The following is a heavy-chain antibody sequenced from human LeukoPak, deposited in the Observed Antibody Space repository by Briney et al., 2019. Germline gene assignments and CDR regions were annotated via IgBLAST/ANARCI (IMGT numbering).Heavy chain of an antibody. J-gene: IGHJ4*02. V-gene: IGHV4-59*01. CDR3: ARALVGATAAFDY. Sequence: SETLSLTCTVSGVSITSYYWSWIRQPPGKGLEWIGYIYYSGSTNYNPSLKSRVTTSVHTSKNQFSLNLSSVTAADTAVYYCARALVGATAAFDYWGQGTLVTVSS. D-gene: IGHD1-26*01. CDR1: GVSITSYY. CDR2: IYYSGST.